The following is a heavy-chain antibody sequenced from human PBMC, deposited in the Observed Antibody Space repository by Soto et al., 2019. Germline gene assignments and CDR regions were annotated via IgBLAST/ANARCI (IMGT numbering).Heavy chain of an antibody. V-gene: IGHV1-46*01. D-gene: IGHD3-3*01. Sequence: ASVKVSCKASGYDFTSHYMHWVRQAPGQGLEWMGIINPIGGSTNYAQKFQGRVTMTRDTSTSTVYMELSSLRSEDTAEYYCARGFYDFGVPWGQGTLVTVS. CDR3: ARGFYDFGVP. CDR1: GYDFTSHY. J-gene: IGHJ5*02. CDR2: INPIGGST.